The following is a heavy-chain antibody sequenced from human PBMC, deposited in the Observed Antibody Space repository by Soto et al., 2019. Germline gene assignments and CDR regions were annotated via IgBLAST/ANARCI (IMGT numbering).Heavy chain of an antibody. CDR1: GFTFSSYA. CDR3: ARDRGSIVGATAGLDY. V-gene: IGHV3-30-3*01. D-gene: IGHD1-26*01. Sequence: QVQLVESGGRVVQPGRSLRLSCAASGFTFSSYAMHWVRQAPGKGLEWVAIISYDGSNKYYADSVKGRFTFSRDNSKNTLYLRMNGLRDEDTAGYYCARDRGSIVGATAGLDYWGQGTLVTVSS. J-gene: IGHJ4*02. CDR2: ISYDGSNK.